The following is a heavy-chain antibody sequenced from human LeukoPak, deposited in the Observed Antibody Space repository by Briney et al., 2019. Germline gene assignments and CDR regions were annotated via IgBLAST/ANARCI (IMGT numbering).Heavy chain of an antibody. J-gene: IGHJ4*02. CDR2: IKSKTDGGTT. Sequence: PGGSLRLSCAASGFTFSNAWMSWVRQAPGKGLEWVGRIKSKTDGGTTDYAAPVKGRFTISRDDSKNTLYLQMNSLRAEDTAVYYCARDWFGVVVPAARRKPNDYWGQGTLVTVSS. CDR3: ARDWFGVVVPAARRKPNDY. D-gene: IGHD2-2*01. V-gene: IGHV3-15*01. CDR1: GFTFSNAW.